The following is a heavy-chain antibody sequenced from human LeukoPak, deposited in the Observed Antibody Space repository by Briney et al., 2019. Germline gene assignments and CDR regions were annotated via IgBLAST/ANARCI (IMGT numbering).Heavy chain of an antibody. CDR3: ARRPIVGSTGFYFDP. D-gene: IGHD1-26*01. J-gene: IGHJ5*02. CDR1: GGSISTTTNS. V-gene: IGHV4-39*01. CDR2: IYYGGSP. Sequence: SSETLSLTCNVSGGSISTTTNSWGWAWIRQRPTKGLEWIGSIYYGGSPYYTSSLKSRVTISVDTSKNQFSLKLASLTAADTAVYYCARRPIVGSTGFYFDPWGPGTLVPVSS.